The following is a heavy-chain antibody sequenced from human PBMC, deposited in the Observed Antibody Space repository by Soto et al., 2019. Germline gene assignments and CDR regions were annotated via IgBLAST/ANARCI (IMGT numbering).Heavy chain of an antibody. D-gene: IGHD1-26*01. Sequence: QVQLVQSGAEVKKPGASVKVSCKASGYTFTNYGISWVRQAPGQGLEWMGWISANNGNTNYEQKLQGRVTMTTDTATSIAYMELGSLGSYDTAVFYCARERGSYALDYCGQGTLVTVSS. J-gene: IGHJ4*02. CDR1: GYTFTNYG. CDR3: ARERGSYALDY. V-gene: IGHV1-18*01. CDR2: ISANNGNT.